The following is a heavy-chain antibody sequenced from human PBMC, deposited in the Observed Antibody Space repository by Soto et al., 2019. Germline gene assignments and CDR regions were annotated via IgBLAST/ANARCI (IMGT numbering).Heavy chain of an antibody. J-gene: IGHJ6*02. V-gene: IGHV4-34*01. CDR2: INHSGST. D-gene: IGHD6-13*01. Sequence: SETLSLTCAVYGGSFSGYYWSWIRQPPGKGLEWIGEINHSGSTNYNPSLKSRVTISVDTSKNQFSLKLSSVTAADTAVYYCARYILNSSSWYELTYYYYYGMDVWGQGTTVTVSS. CDR3: ARYILNSSSWYELTYYYYYGMDV. CDR1: GGSFSGYY.